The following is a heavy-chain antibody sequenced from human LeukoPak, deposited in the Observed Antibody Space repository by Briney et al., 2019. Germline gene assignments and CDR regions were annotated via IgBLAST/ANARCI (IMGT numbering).Heavy chain of an antibody. J-gene: IGHJ6*03. CDR1: GGTFSSYA. CDR2: IIPIFGTA. Sequence: GASVKVSCKASGGTFSSYAISWVRQAPGQGLEWMGGIIPIFGTANYAQKFQGRVTITTDESTSTAYMELSSPRSEDTAVYYCARAVTSDYYYYYMDVWGKGTTVTVSS. CDR3: ARAVTSDYYYYYMDV. V-gene: IGHV1-69*05.